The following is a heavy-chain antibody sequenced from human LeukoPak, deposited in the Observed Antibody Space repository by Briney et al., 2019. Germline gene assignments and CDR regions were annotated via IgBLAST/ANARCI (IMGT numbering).Heavy chain of an antibody. Sequence: PGVSLRLSCAASGFTFSSYTIHWVRQAPGKGLERVAVISFDGSNKYYAVSVKGRFSISRDNSKNTLYLQMNSLGAEDTAVYYCARGGNPRDGPDYWGQGTLVTVSS. J-gene: IGHJ4*02. CDR1: GFTFSSYT. CDR3: ARGGNPRDGPDY. CDR2: ISFDGSNK. V-gene: IGHV3-30-3*01. D-gene: IGHD4-23*01.